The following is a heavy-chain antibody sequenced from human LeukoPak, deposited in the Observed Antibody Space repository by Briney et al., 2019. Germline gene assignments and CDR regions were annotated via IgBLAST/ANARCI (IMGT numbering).Heavy chain of an antibody. CDR2: IRSKAYGGTT. CDR1: GFTFGDYA. J-gene: IGHJ4*02. CDR3: TVYDSSGYFDY. V-gene: IGHV3-49*04. D-gene: IGHD3-22*01. Sequence: GGSLRLSCTASGFTFGDYAMSWVRQAPGKGLEWVGFIRSKAYGGTTEYAASVKGRFTISRDDSKSIAYLQMNSLKTEDTAVYYCTVYDSSGYFDYWGQGTLVTVSS.